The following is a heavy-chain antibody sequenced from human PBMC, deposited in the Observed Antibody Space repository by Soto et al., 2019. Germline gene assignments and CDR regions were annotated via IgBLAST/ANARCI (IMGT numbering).Heavy chain of an antibody. CDR3: AGQPTAGSYYYLGSYYYYYAMDV. J-gene: IGHJ6*02. CDR2: IYYSGST. Sequence: PSETLSLTCTVSGGSISSYYWSWIRQPPGKGLEWIGYIYYSGSTNYNPSLKSRVTISVDTSKNQFSLKLSSVTAADTAVYYCAGQPTAGSYYYLGSYYYYYAMDVWGQGTTVPVSS. V-gene: IGHV4-59*01. CDR1: GGSISSYY. D-gene: IGHD3-10*01.